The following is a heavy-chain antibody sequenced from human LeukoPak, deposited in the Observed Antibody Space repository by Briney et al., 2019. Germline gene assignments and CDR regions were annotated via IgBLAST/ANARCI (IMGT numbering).Heavy chain of an antibody. CDR3: ARDGGDYYYYYMDV. D-gene: IGHD3-16*01. J-gene: IGHJ6*03. CDR1: GFTVSSNY. Sequence: PGGSLGLSCAASGFTVSSNYMSWVRQAPGKGLEWVSVIYSGGSTYYADSVKGRFTISRDNSKNTLYLQMNSLRAEDTAVYYCARDGGDYYYYYMDVWGKGTTVTVSS. V-gene: IGHV3-53*01. CDR2: IYSGGST.